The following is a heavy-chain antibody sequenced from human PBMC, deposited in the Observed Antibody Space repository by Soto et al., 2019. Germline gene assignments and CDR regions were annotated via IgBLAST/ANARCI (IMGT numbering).Heavy chain of an antibody. V-gene: IGHV4-31*03. CDR3: ARDGGAEGSGSYYKGDAFDI. D-gene: IGHD3-10*01. Sequence: SETLSLTCTVSGGSISSGGYYWSWIRQQPGKGLEWIGYIYYSGSTYYNPSLKSRVTISVDTSKNQFSLKLSSVTAADTAVYYCARDGGAEGSGSYYKGDAFDIWGQGTMVTVSS. J-gene: IGHJ3*02. CDR2: IYYSGST. CDR1: GGSISSGGYY.